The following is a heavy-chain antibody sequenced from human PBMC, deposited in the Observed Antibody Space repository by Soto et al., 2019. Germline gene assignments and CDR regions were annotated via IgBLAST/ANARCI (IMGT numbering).Heavy chain of an antibody. CDR2: ISWNSGSI. CDR1: GFTFDDYA. Sequence: EVQLVESGGGLVQPGRSLRLSCAASGFTFDDYAMHWVRQAPGKGLEWVSGISWNSGSIGYADSVKGRFTISRDNAKNSLYLQMNSLRAEDTALYYCAKDIVSYGVEDYYYGMDVWGQGTTVTVSS. J-gene: IGHJ6*02. V-gene: IGHV3-9*01. CDR3: AKDIVSYGVEDYYYGMDV. D-gene: IGHD4-17*01.